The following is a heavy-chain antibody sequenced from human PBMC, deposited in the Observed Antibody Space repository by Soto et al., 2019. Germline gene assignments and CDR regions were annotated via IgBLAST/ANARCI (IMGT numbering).Heavy chain of an antibody. J-gene: IGHJ5*02. Sequence: LQESGPGLVKPSQTLSLTCFVSGYSISAGEYYWRWIRHNPVKGLEWTGSFYSSGSFIYNPSLRSRVSISGDTSSNQCSMSLTSVTAADTAPYDYSRMYSSGSGWFHPWGQGTLVTVSS. V-gene: IGHV4-31*08. CDR1: GYSISAGEYY. CDR2: FYSSGSF. D-gene: IGHD6-19*01. CDR3: SRMYSSGSGWFHP.